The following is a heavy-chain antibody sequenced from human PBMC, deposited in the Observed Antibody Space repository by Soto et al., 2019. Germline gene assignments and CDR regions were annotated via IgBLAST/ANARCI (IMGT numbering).Heavy chain of an antibody. J-gene: IGHJ6*02. CDR3: VRLSEAYSGSGELYYYYGMDV. CDR1: GGSISSYY. CDR2: IYYSDST. V-gene: IGHV4-59*01. Sequence: PSETLSLTCTVSGGSISSYYYSWIRQPPGKGQGRIGYIYYSDSTNSNSSLTSQVTISVDTSKDQFSLKLSSVTAADTAVYFCVRLSEAYSGSGELYYYYGMDVWGQGTTVTVSS. D-gene: IGHD3-10*01.